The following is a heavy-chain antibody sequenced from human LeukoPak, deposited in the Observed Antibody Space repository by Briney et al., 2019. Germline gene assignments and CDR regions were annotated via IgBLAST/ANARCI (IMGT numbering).Heavy chain of an antibody. CDR3: ARVWIQLWPGLDY. D-gene: IGHD5-18*01. CDR2: ISSSSSTI. Sequence: GGSLRLSCAASGFTFSSYWMYWVRQAPGKGLEWVSYISSSSSTIYYADSVKGRFTISRDNAKNSLYLQMNSLRDEDTAVYYCARVWIQLWPGLDYWGQGTLVTVSS. CDR1: GFTFSSYW. V-gene: IGHV3-48*02. J-gene: IGHJ4*02.